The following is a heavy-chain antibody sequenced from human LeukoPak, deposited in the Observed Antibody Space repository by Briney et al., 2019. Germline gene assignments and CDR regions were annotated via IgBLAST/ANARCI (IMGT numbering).Heavy chain of an antibody. Sequence: SETLSLTCGVSGGSFSTHYWSCIRQPPGKGLEWIGEINRSGGTNYNPSLKSRVTILVDTSKNQCSLRLRSVTAADTAVYYCVRGTGYCSGGSCYSWMDVWGQGTTVTVSS. D-gene: IGHD2-15*01. CDR3: VRGTGYCSGGSCYSWMDV. CDR2: INRSGGT. V-gene: IGHV4-34*01. CDR1: GGSFSTHY. J-gene: IGHJ6*02.